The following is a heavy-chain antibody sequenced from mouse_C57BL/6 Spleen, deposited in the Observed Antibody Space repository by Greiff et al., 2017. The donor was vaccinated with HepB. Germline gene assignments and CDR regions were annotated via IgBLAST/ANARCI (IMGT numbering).Heavy chain of an antibody. V-gene: IGHV1-80*01. Sequence: VQLQQSGAELVKPGASVKISCKASGYAFSSYWMNWVKQRPGKGLEWIGQIYPGNGDTNYNGKFKGKATLTADKSSSTAYMQLSSLTSEDSAVYFCARSMITRAMDYWGQGTSVTVSS. J-gene: IGHJ4*01. CDR1: GYAFSSYW. D-gene: IGHD2-4*01. CDR3: ARSMITRAMDY. CDR2: IYPGNGDT.